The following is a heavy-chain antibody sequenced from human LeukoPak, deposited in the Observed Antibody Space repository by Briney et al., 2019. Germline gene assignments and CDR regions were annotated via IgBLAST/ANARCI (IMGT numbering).Heavy chain of an antibody. CDR3: AKDLYDFWSGYHVFDY. J-gene: IGHJ4*02. D-gene: IGHD3-3*01. Sequence: ASVKVSCKASGYTFTNYYMHWVRQAPGQGLEWMGIINPSGGSTTYTQKFQGRVTITRDTSTSTVYMELSSLRSDDSAVYYCAKDLYDFWSGYHVFDYWGQGTLVTVSS. CDR2: INPSGGST. V-gene: IGHV1-46*01. CDR1: GYTFTNYY.